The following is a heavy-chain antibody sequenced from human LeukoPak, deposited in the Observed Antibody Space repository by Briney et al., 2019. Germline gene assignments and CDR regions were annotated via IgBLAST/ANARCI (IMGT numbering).Heavy chain of an antibody. D-gene: IGHD2-15*01. J-gene: IGHJ4*02. CDR2: ISSSSSYI. CDR3: ARRYCSGGSCKDY. Sequence: GGSLRLSCAASGFTFSSYSMTWVRQAPGKGLEWVSSISSSSSYIYYADSVKGRLTISRDNAKNSLYLQMNSLRAEDTAVYYCARRYCSGGSCKDYWGQGTLVTVSS. CDR1: GFTFSSYS. V-gene: IGHV3-21*01.